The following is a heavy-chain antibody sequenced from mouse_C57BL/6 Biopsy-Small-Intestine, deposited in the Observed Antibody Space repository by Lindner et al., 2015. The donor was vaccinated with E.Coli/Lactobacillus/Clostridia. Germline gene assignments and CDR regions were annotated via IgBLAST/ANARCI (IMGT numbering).Heavy chain of an antibody. CDR2: INPSSGYT. CDR1: GYTFTSYW. Sequence: VQLQESGAELAKPGASVKLSCKASGYTFTSYWVHWVKQRPGQGLEWIGYINPSSGYTNYNQKFKDKATLTADKSSSTAYMELSSLTYEDSAVYYCSYYYGGYFDVWGTGTTVTVSS. CDR3: SYYYGGYFDV. V-gene: IGHV1-7*01. J-gene: IGHJ1*03. D-gene: IGHD1-1*01.